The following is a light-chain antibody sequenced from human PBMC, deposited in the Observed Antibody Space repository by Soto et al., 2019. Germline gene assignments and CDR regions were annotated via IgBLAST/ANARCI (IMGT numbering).Light chain of an antibody. J-gene: IGKJ1*01. CDR2: DTS. CDR3: QHYGDSRT. CDR1: QSVRSSY. Sequence: EIVLTQSPGTLSMSPGERATLSCRASQSVRSSYLAWYQQKPGQAPRLLIYDTSSRATGIPDRFSGSGSGTDFTLTISRLEPEDFAVYYCQHYGDSRTFVPGTKVETK. V-gene: IGKV3-20*01.